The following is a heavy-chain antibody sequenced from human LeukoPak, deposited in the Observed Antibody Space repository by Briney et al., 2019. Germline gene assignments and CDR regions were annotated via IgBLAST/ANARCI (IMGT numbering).Heavy chain of an antibody. CDR1: GFTFSSYE. D-gene: IGHD3-10*01. CDR2: ISSSGSTI. J-gene: IGHJ6*04. CDR3: ARASITMVRGEDYGMDV. Sequence: PGGSLSLSCAASGFTFSSYEMNWVRQAPGKGLEWVSYISSSGSTIYYADSVKGRFTISRDNAKNSLYLQMNSLRAEDTAVYYCARASITMVRGEDYGMDVWGKGTTVTVSS. V-gene: IGHV3-48*03.